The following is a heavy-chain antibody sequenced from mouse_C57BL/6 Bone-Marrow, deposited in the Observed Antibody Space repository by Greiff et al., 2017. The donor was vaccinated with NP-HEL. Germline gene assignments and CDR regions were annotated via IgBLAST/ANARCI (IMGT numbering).Heavy chain of an antibody. CDR2: INYDGSST. CDR3: ARDADGGGYFDV. V-gene: IGHV5-16*01. CDR1: GFTFSDYY. D-gene: IGHD1-1*02. J-gene: IGHJ1*03. Sequence: EVKLVESEGGLVQPGSSMKLSCTASGFTFSDYYMAWVRQVPEKGLEWVANINYDGSSTYYLDSLKSRFIISRDNAKNILYLQMRSLKSEDTATYYCARDADGGGYFDVWGTGTTVTVSS.